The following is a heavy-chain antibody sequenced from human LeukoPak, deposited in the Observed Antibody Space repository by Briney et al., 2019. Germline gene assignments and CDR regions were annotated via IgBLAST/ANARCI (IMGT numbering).Heavy chain of an antibody. D-gene: IGHD3-22*01. CDR1: GGTFSSYA. CDR2: IIPILGIA. CDR3: ARTTYYYDSSGYYFDY. Sequence: ASVKVSCKASGGTFSSYAISWVRQAPGQGLEWMGRIIPILGIANYAQKFQGRVTITADKSTSTAYMELSSLRSEDTAVYYCARTTYYYDSSGYYFDYWGQGTLVTVSS. V-gene: IGHV1-69*04. J-gene: IGHJ4*02.